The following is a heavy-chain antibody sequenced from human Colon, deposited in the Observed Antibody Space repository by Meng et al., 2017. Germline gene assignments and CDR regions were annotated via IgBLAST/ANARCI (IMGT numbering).Heavy chain of an antibody. D-gene: IGHD3-22*01. Sequence: QVQLVQSGAEVKKPGASVKGSCKTSGYSFTSYDITWVRQAPGQGLEWMGWISVYNGNTNYAQKFQGRVTMTTDTSTSTAYMELRCLRSDDTAVYYCARHYYESSGYYYGYWGQGTLVTVSS. V-gene: IGHV1-18*01. CDR3: ARHYYESSGYYYGY. CDR1: GYSFTSYD. J-gene: IGHJ4*02. CDR2: ISVYNGNT.